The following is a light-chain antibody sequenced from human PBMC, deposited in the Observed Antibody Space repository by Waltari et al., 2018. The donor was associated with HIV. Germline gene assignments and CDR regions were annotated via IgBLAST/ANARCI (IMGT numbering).Light chain of an antibody. CDR1: QDISNY. J-gene: IGKJ4*01. CDR3: QQYDVLPIT. Sequence: DIQMTQSPSSLSASVGDRVTITCQASQDISNYLNWYQRKPGKAPKLLIYDASNLETGVPSRFSGSGSGTNFTFTITTLQPEDIATFYCQQYDVLPITFGGGTKLQI. V-gene: IGKV1-33*01. CDR2: DAS.